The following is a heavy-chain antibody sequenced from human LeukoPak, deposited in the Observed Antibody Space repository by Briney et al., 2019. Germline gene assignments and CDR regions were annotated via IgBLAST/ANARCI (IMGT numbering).Heavy chain of an antibody. J-gene: IGHJ6*03. CDR1: GGSISSYY. CDR3: ARDEIAVADSRYKDV. V-gene: IGHV4-59*01. D-gene: IGHD6-19*01. Sequence: SETLSLTCTVSGGSISSYYWSWIRQPPGKGLEWIGYIYYSGSTNYNPSLKSRVTISVDTSKNQFSLKLSSVTAADTAVYYCARDEIAVADSRYKDVWGKGTTVTVSS. CDR2: IYYSGST.